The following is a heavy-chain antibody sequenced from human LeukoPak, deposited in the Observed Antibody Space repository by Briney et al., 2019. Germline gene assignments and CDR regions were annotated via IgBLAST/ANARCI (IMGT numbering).Heavy chain of an antibody. CDR1: GGSFSGYY. CDR2: INHRGST. Sequence: SETPSLTCAVYGGSFSGYYWSWIRQPPGKGLEWIGEINHRGSTSYNPSLKSRLTISKDKFKNQFSLKLTSVTVADTAVYFCARETPGAGHFDYWGQGSLVTVSS. J-gene: IGHJ4*02. CDR3: ARETPGAGHFDY. V-gene: IGHV4-34*01. D-gene: IGHD7-27*01.